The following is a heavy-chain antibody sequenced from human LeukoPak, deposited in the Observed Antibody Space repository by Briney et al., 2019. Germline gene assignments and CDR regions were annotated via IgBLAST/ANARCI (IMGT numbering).Heavy chain of an antibody. D-gene: IGHD3-10*01. CDR3: ARVLYRYGSGTYGWFDP. CDR1: GYTFSSSG. Sequence: ASVKDSCKASGYTFSSSGISWVRQAPGQGLEWMGWISAYNGNTNYAQKLQGRVTMTTDTSTSTAYMELRSLRSDDTAVYYCARVLYRYGSGTYGWFDPWGQGTLVTVSS. J-gene: IGHJ5*02. CDR2: ISAYNGNT. V-gene: IGHV1-18*01.